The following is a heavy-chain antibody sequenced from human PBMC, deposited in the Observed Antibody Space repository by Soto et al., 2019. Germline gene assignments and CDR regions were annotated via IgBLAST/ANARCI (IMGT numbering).Heavy chain of an antibody. J-gene: IGHJ3*02. D-gene: IGHD1-26*01. Sequence: QITLKESGPTLVKPTQTLTLTCTFSGFSLSTRAVGVGWIRQPPGKALEWLALIYWNDDKRYSPSLKNRLTSNKDTSKHHVVLTMTNMDPVDTATYYCAHRHELGAFDIWGQGTKVTVSS. CDR2: IYWNDDK. CDR1: GFSLSTRAVG. CDR3: AHRHELGAFDI. V-gene: IGHV2-5*01.